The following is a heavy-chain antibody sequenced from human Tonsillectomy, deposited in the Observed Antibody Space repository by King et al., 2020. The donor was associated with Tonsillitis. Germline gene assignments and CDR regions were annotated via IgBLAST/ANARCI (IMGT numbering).Heavy chain of an antibody. CDR2: IYYSGST. D-gene: IGHD6-13*01. Sequence: QLPESGPGLVKPSETLSLTCTVSGGSISSSSYYWGWIRQPPGKGLEWIGSIYYSGSTYYNPSLKSRVTISVDTSKNQFSLKLSSVTAADTAVYYCARQGSSWYYFDYWGQGTLVTVSS. CDR3: ARQGSSWYYFDY. CDR1: GGSISSSSYY. V-gene: IGHV4-39*01. J-gene: IGHJ4*02.